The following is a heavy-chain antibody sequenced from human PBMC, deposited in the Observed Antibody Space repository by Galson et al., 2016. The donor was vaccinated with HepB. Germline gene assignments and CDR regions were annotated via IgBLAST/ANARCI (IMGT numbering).Heavy chain of an antibody. CDR3: TTYYGNILTAYRWFDP. D-gene: IGHD3-9*01. Sequence: WMNWVRQAPGKGLEWVGRIKRKTDGGTTDYAAPVGGRFTISRDDSKNTLYLQMNNLKNEDTAVYYCTTYYGNILTAYRWFDPWGQGTLVTVSS. CDR1: W. V-gene: IGHV3-15*01. CDR2: IKRKTDGGTT. J-gene: IGHJ5*02.